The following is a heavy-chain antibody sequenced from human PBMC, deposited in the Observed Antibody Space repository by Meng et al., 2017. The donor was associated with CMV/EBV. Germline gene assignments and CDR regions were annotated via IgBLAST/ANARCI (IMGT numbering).Heavy chain of an antibody. CDR2: ISSSGSTI. J-gene: IGHJ6*02. CDR1: GFTFSSYE. D-gene: IGHD6-19*01. Sequence: GESLKISCAASGFTFSSYEMNWVRQAPGKGLEWVSYISSSGSTIYYADSVKGRFTISRDNAKNSLYLQMNSLRAEDTAVYYCARALIAVAGSWDYYYGIDVWGQGTTVTVSS. V-gene: IGHV3-48*03. CDR3: ARALIAVAGSWDYYYGIDV.